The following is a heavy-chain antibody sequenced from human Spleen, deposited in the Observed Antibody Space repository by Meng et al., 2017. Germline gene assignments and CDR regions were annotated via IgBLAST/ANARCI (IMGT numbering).Heavy chain of an antibody. D-gene: IGHD2-2*02. V-gene: IGHV4-61*01. CDR3: AREVPYTNWFDP. CDR1: GGSVFTDSYY. CDR2: IYYSGTT. J-gene: IGHJ5*02. Sequence: GSLRLSCTVSGGSVFTDSYYWSWIRQPPGKGLEWIGYIYYSGTTSYNPSLKSRVTISVDTSKNQFSLELSSVTAADTAVYYCAREVPYTNWFDPWGQGTRVTVSS.